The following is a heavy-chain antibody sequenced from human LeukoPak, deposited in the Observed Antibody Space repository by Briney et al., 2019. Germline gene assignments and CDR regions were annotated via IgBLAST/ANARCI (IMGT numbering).Heavy chain of an antibody. J-gene: IGHJ4*02. D-gene: IGHD6-13*01. CDR2: INHSGST. CDR1: GGSFSGYY. Sequence: SETLSLTCAVYGGSFSGYYWSWIRQPPGKGLEWIGEINHSGSTNYNPSLKSRVTISVDTSKNQFSLKLSSVTAADTAVYYCASDISNRWYFFWGQGTLVTVSS. V-gene: IGHV4-34*01. CDR3: ASDISNRWYFF.